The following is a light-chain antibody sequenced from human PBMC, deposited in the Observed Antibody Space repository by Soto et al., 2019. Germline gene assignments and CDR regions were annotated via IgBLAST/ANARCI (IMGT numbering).Light chain of an antibody. J-gene: IGKJ5*01. CDR3: QQSYTSRIT. CDR1: QSISSY. Sequence: DIQMTQSPSPLFACAAGRVSMTFRASQSISSYLSWYQQKPGKAPKLLIFAASSLQSGVPPRFSGSGSGTDFTLTVSNLQPEDFATYYCQQSYTSRITFGLGTRLE. V-gene: IGKV1-39*01. CDR2: AAS.